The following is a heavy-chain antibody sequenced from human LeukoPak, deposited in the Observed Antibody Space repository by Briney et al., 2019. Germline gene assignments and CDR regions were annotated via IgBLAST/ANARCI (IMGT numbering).Heavy chain of an antibody. J-gene: IGHJ4*02. CDR3: ARCGRVAVAGPDC. D-gene: IGHD6-19*01. CDR2: IYYSGIT. Sequence: AETLSLTCTVSGGSISSSNSYWGWIRQPPGKGLEWIGNIYYSGITFYNPSLKSRVTISVDTSKNRFSLRLNSVTAADTAVYYCARCGRVAVAGPDCWGQGTLVTVFS. V-gene: IGHV4-39*01. CDR1: GGSISSSNSY.